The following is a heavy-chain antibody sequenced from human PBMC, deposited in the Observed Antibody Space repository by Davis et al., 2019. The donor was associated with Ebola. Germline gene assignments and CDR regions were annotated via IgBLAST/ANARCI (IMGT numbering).Heavy chain of an antibody. CDR1: GGSISGFF. Sequence: MPGGSLRLSCTVSGGSISGFFWSWIRQSPGEGLEWIGYIHGSGRTSYNPSFKSRVTISLDMSKNQFSLKVGAVTAADTAVYYCVRHVRGYDWGQGIPVTVSS. V-gene: IGHV4-59*08. CDR2: IHGSGRT. J-gene: IGHJ4*02. D-gene: IGHD5-12*01. CDR3: VRHVRGYD.